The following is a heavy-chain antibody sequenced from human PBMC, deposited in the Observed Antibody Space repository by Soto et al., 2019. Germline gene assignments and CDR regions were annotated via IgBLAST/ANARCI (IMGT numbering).Heavy chain of an antibody. CDR3: ATEVSYDYIWGSPNWFDS. D-gene: IGHD3-16*01. V-gene: IGHV1-24*01. Sequence: ASVKVSCKVSGYTLTELSMHWVRQAPGKGLEWMGGFDPEDGETIYAQKFQGRVTMTEDTSTDTAYMELSSLRSEDTAVYYCATEVSYDYIWGSPNWFDSWGQGTLVTVSS. J-gene: IGHJ5*01. CDR2: FDPEDGET. CDR1: GYTLTELS.